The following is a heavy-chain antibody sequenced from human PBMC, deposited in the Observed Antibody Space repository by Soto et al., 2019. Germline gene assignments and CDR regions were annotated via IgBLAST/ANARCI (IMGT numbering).Heavy chain of an antibody. CDR1: GFTFSGYW. CDR3: AKNNRYCSSTNCFVFDY. J-gene: IGHJ4*02. V-gene: IGHV3-7*01. CDR2: IKQDGSEK. Sequence: EVQLVESGGGLVQPGGSLRLSCAASGFTFSGYWMSWVRQAPGKGLEWVANIKQDGSEKYYVDSVKGRFTLSRDNAKNALYLLMNSLRAEDTAVYYCAKNNRYCSSTNCFVFDYWGQGTLVIVSS. D-gene: IGHD2-2*01.